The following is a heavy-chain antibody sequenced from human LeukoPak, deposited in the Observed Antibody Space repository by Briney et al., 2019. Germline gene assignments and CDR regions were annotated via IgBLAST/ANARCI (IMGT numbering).Heavy chain of an antibody. CDR3: ASSNDYGDYALEY. CDR1: GGSISSYY. Sequence: SETLSLTCTVSGGSISSYYWSWIRQPAGKGLEWIGRIYTSGSTNYNPSPKSRVTISVDTSKNQFSLKLSSVTAADTAVYYCASSNDYGDYALEYWGQGTLVTVSS. D-gene: IGHD4-17*01. V-gene: IGHV4-4*07. J-gene: IGHJ4*02. CDR2: IYTSGST.